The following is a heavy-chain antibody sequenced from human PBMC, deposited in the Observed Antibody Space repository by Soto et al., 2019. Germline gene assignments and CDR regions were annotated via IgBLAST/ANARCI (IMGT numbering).Heavy chain of an antibody. D-gene: IGHD3-3*01. V-gene: IGHV3-33*01. CDR2: IWYDGSKK. J-gene: IGHJ6*02. Sequence: QVQVVESGGAGARPGRPLRLPCAASESTFTSLAMHWSPQAPGKGREWVSLIWYDGSKKSYGDSVKGRFTISRDNSRNTVYLQMNSLRADDTAVYYCARDASYYSLWSGYYPSRNGMDVWGQGTTVTVSS. CDR3: ARDASYYSLWSGYYPSRNGMDV. CDR1: ESTFTSLA.